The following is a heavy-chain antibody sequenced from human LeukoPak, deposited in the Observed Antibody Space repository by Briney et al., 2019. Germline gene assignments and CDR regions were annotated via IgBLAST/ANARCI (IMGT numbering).Heavy chain of an antibody. V-gene: IGHV4-34*01. CDR3: ARRGYCSGGSCYGYYFDY. D-gene: IGHD2-15*01. CDR1: GDSISNYY. Sequence: SETLSLTCSVSGDSISNYYWSWIRQPPGKGLEWIGEINHSGSTNYNPSLKSRVTISVDRSKNQFSLKLSSVTAADTAVYYCARRGYCSGGSCYGYYFDYWGQGTLVTVSS. J-gene: IGHJ4*02. CDR2: INHSGST.